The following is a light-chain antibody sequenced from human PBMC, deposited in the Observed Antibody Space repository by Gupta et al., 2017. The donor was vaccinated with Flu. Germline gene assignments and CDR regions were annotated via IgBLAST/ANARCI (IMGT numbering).Light chain of an antibody. J-gene: IGLJ2*01. CDR1: SSNIGAGYD. CDR3: QSYDSSLSVLVV. Sequence: RVTISCTGSSSNIGAGYDVHWYQQLPGTAPKLLIYGNSNRPSGVPDRFSGSKSGTSDSLAITGLQAEDEADYYGQSYDSSLSVLVVFGGGTKLTVL. CDR2: GNS. V-gene: IGLV1-40*01.